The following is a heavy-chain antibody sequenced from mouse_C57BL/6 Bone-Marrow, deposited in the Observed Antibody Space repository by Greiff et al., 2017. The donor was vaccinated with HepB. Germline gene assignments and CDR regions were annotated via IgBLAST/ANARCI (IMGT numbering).Heavy chain of an antibody. D-gene: IGHD6-1*01. Sequence: AASGVDFSRYWMSWVRRAPGKGLEWIGEINPDSSTINYAPSLKDKFIISRDNAKNTLYLQMSKVRSEDTALYYCARLGSYGYFDVWGTGTTVTVSS. CDR1: GVDFSRYW. CDR3: ARLGSYGYFDV. J-gene: IGHJ1*03. CDR2: INPDSSTI. V-gene: IGHV4-1*01.